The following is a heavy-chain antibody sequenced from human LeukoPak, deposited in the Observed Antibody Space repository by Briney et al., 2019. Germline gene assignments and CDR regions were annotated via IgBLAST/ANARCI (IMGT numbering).Heavy chain of an antibody. CDR1: GNYW. D-gene: IGHD6-19*01. Sequence: GGSLGLSCAASGNYWMSWVRQAPGRGLEWVANINQDGSKKDYVDSVKGRFTLSRDNAKNSLYLHINSLRAEDSGVYYCARDRVAVAGAGYYFDYWGPGTLVTVSS. V-gene: IGHV3-7*03. CDR3: ARDRVAVAGAGYYFDY. CDR2: INQDGSKK. J-gene: IGHJ4*02.